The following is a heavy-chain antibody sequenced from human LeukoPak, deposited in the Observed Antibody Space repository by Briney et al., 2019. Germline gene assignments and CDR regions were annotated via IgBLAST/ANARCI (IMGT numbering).Heavy chain of an antibody. CDR2: IYWDDDK. Sequence: SGPTLVNPTQTLTLTRTFSGFSLSTGGVGVGWIRQPPGKALEWLALIYWDDDKRYCPSLKSRLTITKDTSKNQVVLTMPNMDPVDTATYYCAHIRDGYNYDFDYWGQGTLVTVSS. CDR1: GFSLSTGGVG. V-gene: IGHV2-5*02. D-gene: IGHD5-24*01. CDR3: AHIRDGYNYDFDY. J-gene: IGHJ4*02.